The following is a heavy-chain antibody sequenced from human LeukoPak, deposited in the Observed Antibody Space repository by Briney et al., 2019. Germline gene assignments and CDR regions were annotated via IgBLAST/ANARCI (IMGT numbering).Heavy chain of an antibody. Sequence: SETLSLTCAVSGGSISSGGYSWSWLRQPPGTGLEWLGYIYHSGSTYYNPSLKSRVTISVDRSKNQFSLKLSSVTAADTAVYYCARLIFSGGSGHAPLFDYWGQGTLVTVSS. V-gene: IGHV4-30-2*01. J-gene: IGHJ4*02. CDR3: ARLIFSGGSGHAPLFDY. CDR1: GGSISSGGYS. CDR2: IYHSGST. D-gene: IGHD3-16*01.